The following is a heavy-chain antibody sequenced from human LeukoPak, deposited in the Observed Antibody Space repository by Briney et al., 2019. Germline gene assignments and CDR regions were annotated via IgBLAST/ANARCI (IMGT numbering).Heavy chain of an antibody. J-gene: IGHJ4*02. Sequence: GGSLKLSCAASGFSFSGSAMHWVRQASGKGLEWVGRIRNKGNSYATSYAASVKGRFTISRDDSKNTAYLQMNSLKTEDTAVYYCTSAYCSSTTRYFDYWGQGTQVTVSS. CDR2: IRNKGNSYAT. CDR1: GFSFSGSA. V-gene: IGHV3-73*01. CDR3: TSAYCSSTTRYFDY. D-gene: IGHD2-2*01.